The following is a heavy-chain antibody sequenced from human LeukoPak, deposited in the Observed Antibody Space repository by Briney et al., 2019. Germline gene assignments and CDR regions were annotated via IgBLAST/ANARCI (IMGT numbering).Heavy chain of an antibody. J-gene: IGHJ4*02. CDR3: ARYYIAVAGREDFDY. Sequence: ASVKVSCKASGYTFTSYGISWVRQAPGQGLEWMGWISAYNGNTNYAQKLQGRVTMTTDTSTSTAYMELRSLRSDDTAVYYCARYYIAVAGREDFDYWGQGTLVTVYS. D-gene: IGHD6-19*01. CDR1: GYTFTSYG. CDR2: ISAYNGNT. V-gene: IGHV1-18*01.